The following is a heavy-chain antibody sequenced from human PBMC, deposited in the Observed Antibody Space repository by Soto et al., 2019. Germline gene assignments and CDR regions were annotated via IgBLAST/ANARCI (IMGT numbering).Heavy chain of an antibody. V-gene: IGHV6-1*01. CDR3: AREVVEPAAYYYGMDV. Sequence: SQTLSLSCAISGDSVSSNSAAWNWIRQSPSRGLEWLGRTYYRSKWYNDYAVSVKSRITINPDTSKNQFSLQLNSVAPEDTAVYYCAREVVEPAAYYYGMDVWGQGTTVTVSS. D-gene: IGHD2-21*01. J-gene: IGHJ6*02. CDR1: GDSVSSNSAA. CDR2: TYYRSKWYN.